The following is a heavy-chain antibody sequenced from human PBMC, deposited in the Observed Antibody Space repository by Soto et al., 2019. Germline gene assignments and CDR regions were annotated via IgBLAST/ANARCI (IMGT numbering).Heavy chain of an antibody. CDR2: ISGSGDST. V-gene: IGHV3-23*01. D-gene: IGHD3-3*01. J-gene: IGHJ3*02. CDR1: GFPFRSYA. Sequence: EESLRLSCAASGFPFRSYAMSWVRQAPGKGLEWVSAISGSGDSTYYADSVKGRFTISRDNSKNTLYLQMNSLRAEDTAVYYCAKALTYYDFWRGGGSGAFDIWGQGTMVTVSS. CDR3: AKALTYYDFWRGGGSGAFDI.